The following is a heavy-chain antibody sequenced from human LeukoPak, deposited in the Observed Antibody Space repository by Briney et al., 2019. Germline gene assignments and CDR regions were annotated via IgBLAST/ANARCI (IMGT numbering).Heavy chain of an antibody. CDR1: GGSISSYY. CDR3: ASRCGGSCYSSAFDI. V-gene: IGHV4-59*01. CDR2: LYYSGST. D-gene: IGHD2-15*01. J-gene: IGHJ3*02. Sequence: PSENLSFTCTGSGGSISSYYWSWLRHPPGKGLEWVGYLYYSGSTNYNPSLNSRVITSVDSPKNQFSLKLSSVTAADTAVYYCASRCGGSCYSSAFDIWGQGTMVTVSS.